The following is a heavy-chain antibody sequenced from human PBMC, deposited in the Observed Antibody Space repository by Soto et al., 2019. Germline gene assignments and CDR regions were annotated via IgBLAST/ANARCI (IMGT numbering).Heavy chain of an antibody. CDR2: IWYDGSNK. CDR1: GFTFSSYG. CDR3: ARGRYYYGMDV. V-gene: IGHV3-33*01. Sequence: GGSLRLSCAASGFTFSSYGMHWVRQAPGKGLEWVAVIWYDGSNKYYADSVKGRFTISRDNSKNTLYLQMNSLRAEDTAVYYCARGRYYYGMDVWGQGTTVTVSS. J-gene: IGHJ6*02.